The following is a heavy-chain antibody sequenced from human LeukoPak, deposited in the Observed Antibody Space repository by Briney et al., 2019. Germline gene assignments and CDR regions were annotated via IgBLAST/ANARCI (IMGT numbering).Heavy chain of an antibody. CDR1: GGTFSRYV. Sequence: SVKVSCKPSGGTFSRYVISWVRQAPGQGLEWMGRITPSVGIPNYAQRFQGRVTITADKSTSIVYMELSSLRTDDTAVYWCARVPEYRSSRAYHYFGMDVWGQGTTVIVSS. V-gene: IGHV1-69*04. J-gene: IGHJ6*02. CDR2: ITPSVGIP. D-gene: IGHD6-13*01. CDR3: ARVPEYRSSRAYHYFGMDV.